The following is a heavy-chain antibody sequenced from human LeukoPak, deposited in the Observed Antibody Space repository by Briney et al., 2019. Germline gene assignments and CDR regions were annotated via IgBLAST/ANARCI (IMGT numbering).Heavy chain of an antibody. D-gene: IGHD6-13*01. V-gene: IGHV4-59*08. Sequence: SETLSLTRTVSGGSISSYYWTWIRQPPGKGLEWIGFFYYSGSTNYNPSLKSRVTISVDTSKNQFSLKLISVTAADTAVYYCARQRTYSSTFDPWGQGTLVTVSS. CDR1: GGSISSYY. CDR2: FYYSGST. CDR3: ARQRTYSSTFDP. J-gene: IGHJ5*02.